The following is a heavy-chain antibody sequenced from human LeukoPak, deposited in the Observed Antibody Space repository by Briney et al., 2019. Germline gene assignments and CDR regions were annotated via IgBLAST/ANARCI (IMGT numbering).Heavy chain of an antibody. D-gene: IGHD3-16*01. V-gene: IGHV1-18*01. CDR1: GYTFTNYG. CDR2: ISAYNGNT. J-gene: IGHJ3*02. CDR3: SRDPGGGYKDEGLDN. Sequence: ASVKVSCKASGYTFTNYGISWVRQAPGQGLEWMGWISAYNGNTHYAQNLQGRVTMTTDKSTSTAYMDLSSLRSEDTAVYYCSRDPGGGYKDEGLDNWGQGTMVIVSS.